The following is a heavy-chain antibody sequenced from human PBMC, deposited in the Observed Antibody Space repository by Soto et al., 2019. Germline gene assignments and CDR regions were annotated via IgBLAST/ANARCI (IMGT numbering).Heavy chain of an antibody. J-gene: IGHJ6*03. V-gene: IGHV3-49*03. D-gene: IGHD2-15*01. Sequence: GGSLRLSCTASGFTFGDYAMSWFRQAPGKGLEWVGFIRSKAYGGTTEYAASVKGRFTISRDDSKSIAYLQMNSLKTEDTAVYYCTRDKDGYCSGGSCPYYYYYYYMDVWGKGTTVTVSS. CDR2: IRSKAYGGTT. CDR1: GFTFGDYA. CDR3: TRDKDGYCSGGSCPYYYYYYYMDV.